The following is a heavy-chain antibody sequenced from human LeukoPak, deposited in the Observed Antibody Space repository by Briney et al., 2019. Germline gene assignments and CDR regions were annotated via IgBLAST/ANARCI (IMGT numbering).Heavy chain of an antibody. V-gene: IGHV3-7*05. Sequence: PGGSLRLSCAASGFTFSGYSMSWVRQAPGKGLELVANIKQDGSEKYYVESVKGRFTISRDNAKNSLYLQMNSLRVEDTAVYYCARVRDAYNHPVVYFDYWGQGTLVTVSS. D-gene: IGHD5-24*01. CDR2: IKQDGSEK. CDR1: GFTFSGYS. J-gene: IGHJ4*02. CDR3: ARVRDAYNHPVVYFDY.